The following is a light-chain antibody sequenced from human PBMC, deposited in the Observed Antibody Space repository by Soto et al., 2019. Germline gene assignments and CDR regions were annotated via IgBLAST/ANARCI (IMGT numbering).Light chain of an antibody. CDR2: AAS. CDR3: QQLSSYPLT. CDR1: QGISSY. V-gene: IGKV1-9*01. Sequence: DIQLTQSPSFLSASVGDRVTITCRASQGISSYLAWYQQKPGKAPKFLIHAASTLQSGVPSRFSGSGSGTEFTLTISSLQHEDFATYYCQQLSSYPLTFGAGTKVDIK. J-gene: IGKJ3*01.